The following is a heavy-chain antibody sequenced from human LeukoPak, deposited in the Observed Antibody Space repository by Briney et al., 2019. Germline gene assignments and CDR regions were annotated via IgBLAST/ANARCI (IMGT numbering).Heavy chain of an antibody. CDR3: ARDQMGWRYFDY. Sequence: PSETLSLTCAVSGGSISSGGYSWSWIRQPPGKGLEWIGYIYHSGSTYYNPSLKSRVTISVDRSKNQFSLKLSSVTAADTAVYYCARDQMGWRYFDYWGQGTLVTVSS. D-gene: IGHD5-24*01. J-gene: IGHJ4*02. V-gene: IGHV4-30-2*01. CDR2: IYHSGST. CDR1: GGSISSGGYS.